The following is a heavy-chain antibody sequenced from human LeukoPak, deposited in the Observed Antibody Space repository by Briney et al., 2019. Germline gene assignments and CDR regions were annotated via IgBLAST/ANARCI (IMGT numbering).Heavy chain of an antibody. CDR1: GGSISSSSYY. Sequence: PSETLSLTCTVSGGSISSSSYYWGWIRQPPGKGLEWIGSIYYSGSTCYNPSLKSRVTISVDTSKNQFSLKLSSVTAADTAVYYCASRASGSSVEYWGQGTLVTVSS. CDR3: ASRASGSSVEY. CDR2: IYYSGST. V-gene: IGHV4-39*01. D-gene: IGHD3-10*01. J-gene: IGHJ4*02.